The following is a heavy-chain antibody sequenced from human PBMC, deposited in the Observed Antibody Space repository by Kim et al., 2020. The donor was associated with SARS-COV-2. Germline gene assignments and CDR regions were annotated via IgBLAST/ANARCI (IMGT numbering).Heavy chain of an antibody. CDR3: ARERRHYDILTGPGQTRRNWYFDL. D-gene: IGHD3-9*01. J-gene: IGHJ2*01. CDR1: GGSFSGYY. Sequence: SETLSLTCAVYGGSFSGYYWSWIRQPPGKGLEWIGEINHSGSTNYNPSLKSRVTISVDTSKNQFSLKLSSVTAADTAVYYCARERRHYDILTGPGQTRRNWYFDLWGRGTLVTVSS. CDR2: INHSGST. V-gene: IGHV4-34*01.